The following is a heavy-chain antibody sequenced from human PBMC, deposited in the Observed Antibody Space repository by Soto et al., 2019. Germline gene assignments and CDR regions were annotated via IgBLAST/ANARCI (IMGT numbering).Heavy chain of an antibody. Sequence: EVQLLESGGGLIQPGGSLRLSCEASGFTFGTYGMGWVRQAPGKGLEWVSTITGGNTYYAASVRGRFTISRDNYKNTLYLQMSSLGAEDTALYYCAKDKERGGYDSDFDSWGQGTLVTVSS. CDR2: ITGGNT. D-gene: IGHD3-3*01. CDR1: GFTFGTYG. V-gene: IGHV3-23*01. CDR3: AKDKERGGYDSDFDS. J-gene: IGHJ4*02.